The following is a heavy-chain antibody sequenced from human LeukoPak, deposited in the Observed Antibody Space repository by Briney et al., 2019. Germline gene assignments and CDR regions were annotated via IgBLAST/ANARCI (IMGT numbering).Heavy chain of an antibody. V-gene: IGHV1-2*02. CDR2: INPNSGGT. Sequence: ASVKVSCKASGYTFTGYYMHWVRQAPGQGLEWMGWINPNSGGTNYAQKFQGRVTMTRDTSISTAYMELSRLRSDDTAVYYCARDWRPRGCSGGSCYSPGVWYFDLWGRGTLVTVSS. CDR1: GYTFTGYY. D-gene: IGHD2-15*01. J-gene: IGHJ2*01. CDR3: ARDWRPRGCSGGSCYSPGVWYFDL.